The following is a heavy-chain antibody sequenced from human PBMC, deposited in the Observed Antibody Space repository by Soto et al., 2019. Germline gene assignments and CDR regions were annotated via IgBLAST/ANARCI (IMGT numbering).Heavy chain of an antibody. V-gene: IGHV5-51*01. Sequence: GESLKISCKGSGYSFTSYWIGWVRQMPGKGLEWMGIIYPGDSDTRYSTSFQGQVTISADKSISPAYLQWSSLKASATAMYYCARPSSSGSYYNGAFDIWGQGTMVTVSS. CDR1: GYSFTSYW. D-gene: IGHD3-10*01. CDR3: ARPSSSGSYYNGAFDI. CDR2: IYPGDSDT. J-gene: IGHJ3*02.